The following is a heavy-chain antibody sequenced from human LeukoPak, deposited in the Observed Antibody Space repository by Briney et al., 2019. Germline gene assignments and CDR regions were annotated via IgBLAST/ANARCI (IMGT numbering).Heavy chain of an antibody. J-gene: IGHJ4*02. Sequence: GGSLRLSCAASGFTFSSYSMNWVRQAPGKGLEWVSSISSSSSYIYYAGSVKGRFTISRDNAKNSLYLQMNSLRADDTGVYYCASQPAAADVDYWGQGTLVTVSS. CDR3: ASQPAAADVDY. CDR2: ISSSSSYI. CDR1: GFTFSSYS. V-gene: IGHV3-21*04. D-gene: IGHD2-2*01.